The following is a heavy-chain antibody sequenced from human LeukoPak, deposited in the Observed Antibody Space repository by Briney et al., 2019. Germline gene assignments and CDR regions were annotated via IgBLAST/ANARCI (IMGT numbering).Heavy chain of an antibody. V-gene: IGHV4-39*07. CDR2: IYYSGST. J-gene: IGHJ4*02. D-gene: IGHD6-13*01. CDR1: GFTFSSYA. CDR3: ARDKFSGSRSTPYHFDS. Sequence: PGGSLRLSCAASGFTFSSYAMHWIRQPPGKGLEWIGSIYYSGSTYYNPSLKSRVTISVDTSKNQFSLKLNSVTAADTAVYFCARDKFSGSRSTPYHFDSWGQGTLVIVSS.